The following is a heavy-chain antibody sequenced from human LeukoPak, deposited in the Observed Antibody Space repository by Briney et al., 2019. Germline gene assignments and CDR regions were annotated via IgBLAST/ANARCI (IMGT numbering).Heavy chain of an antibody. V-gene: IGHV4-39*07. CDR3: AREDGDYFHYGMDV. CDR1: GGSLSGSGYY. J-gene: IGHJ6*02. Sequence: SPSETLSLTCIVSGGSLSGSGYYWGWIRQPPGKGLEWIGSIHYSGTTYYNPSLKSRVTISVDTSKNQFSLKLSSVTAADTAVYYCAREDGDYFHYGMDVWGQGTTVTVSS. D-gene: IGHD4-17*01. CDR2: IHYSGTT.